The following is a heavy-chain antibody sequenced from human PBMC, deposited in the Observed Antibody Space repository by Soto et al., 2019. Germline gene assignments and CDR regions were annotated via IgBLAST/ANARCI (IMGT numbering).Heavy chain of an antibody. CDR2: ISYDGSNK. CDR1: GFTFSSYA. V-gene: IGHV3-30-3*01. J-gene: IGHJ5*02. CDR3: ARDHHCSGGSCYSGSPETHWFDP. D-gene: IGHD2-15*01. Sequence: TGGSLRLSCAASGFTFSSYAMHWVRQAPGKGLEWVAVISYDGSNKYYADSVKGRFTISRDNSKNTLYLQMNSLRAEDTAVYYCARDHHCSGGSCYSGSPETHWFDPWGQGTLVTVSS.